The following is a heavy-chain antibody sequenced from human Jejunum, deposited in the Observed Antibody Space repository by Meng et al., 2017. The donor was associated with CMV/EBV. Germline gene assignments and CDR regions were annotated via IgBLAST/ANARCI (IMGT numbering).Heavy chain of an antibody. J-gene: IGHJ6*02. CDR3: VRYENLQHGMDV. CDR2: IKEDGRGQ. Sequence: SGFTFNTFWLTWVRQAPGKGLEWVANIKEDGRGQWYVDSVKGRFTISRDNARKSLYLQMNSLRAEDTAVYYCVRYENLQHGMDVWGQGAMVTVSS. V-gene: IGHV3-7*01. D-gene: IGHD1-1*01. CDR1: GFTFNTFW.